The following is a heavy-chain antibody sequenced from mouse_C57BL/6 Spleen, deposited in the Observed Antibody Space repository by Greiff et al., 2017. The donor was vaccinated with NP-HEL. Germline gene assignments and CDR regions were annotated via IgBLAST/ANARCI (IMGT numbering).Heavy chain of an antibody. CDR2: IYIGNGYT. V-gene: IGHV1-58*01. D-gene: IGHD1-1*01. Sequence: VQLKESGAELVRPGSSVKMSCKTSGYTFTSYGINWVKQRPGQGLEWIGYIYIGNGYTEYNEKFKGKATLTSDTSSSTAYMQLSSLTSEDSAIYFCARRTVVATHWYFDVWGTGTTVTVSS. J-gene: IGHJ1*03. CDR3: ARRTVVATHWYFDV. CDR1: GYTFTSYG.